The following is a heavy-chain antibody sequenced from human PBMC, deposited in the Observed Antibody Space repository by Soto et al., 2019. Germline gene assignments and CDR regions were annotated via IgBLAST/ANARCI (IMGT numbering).Heavy chain of an antibody. D-gene: IGHD2-8*01. CDR2: ISYDGSNK. J-gene: IGHJ4*02. V-gene: IGHV3-30*18. CDR3: AKDPGVSNVYLDY. CDR1: GVTFSSYG. Sequence: SLRLSFAASGVTFSSYGEHWVLQATGKGLEWVAVISYDGSNKYYADSVKGRFTISRDNSKNTLYLQMNSLRAEDTAVYYCAKDPGVSNVYLDYRGQGTLVTVSS.